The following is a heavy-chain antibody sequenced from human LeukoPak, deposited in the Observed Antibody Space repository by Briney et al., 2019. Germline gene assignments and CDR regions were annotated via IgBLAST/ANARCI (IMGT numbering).Heavy chain of an antibody. CDR3: ARGGGYCSSTSCPIGGGMDV. CDR2: ISAYNGNT. V-gene: IGHV1-18*04. Sequence: GASVKVSCKASGYTFTSYGISRVRQAPGQGLEWMGWISAYNGNTNYAQKLQGRVTMTTDTSTSTAYMELRSLRSDDTAVYYCARGGGYCSSTSCPIGGGMDVWGKGTTVTVSS. D-gene: IGHD2-2*01. CDR1: GYTFTSYG. J-gene: IGHJ6*04.